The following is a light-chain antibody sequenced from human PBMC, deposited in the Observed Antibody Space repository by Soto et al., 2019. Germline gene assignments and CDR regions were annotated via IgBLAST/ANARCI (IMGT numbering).Light chain of an antibody. CDR2: EVS. CDR1: SSDVGGYKY. Sequence: QSVLTQPASVSGSPGQSITISCTGTSSDVGGYKYVSWYQQHPGKAPKLMIYEVSNRPSGVSSRFSGSKSGNTASLTISGLQAEDEADYYCSSYTSSSPVVFGGGTQLTVL. J-gene: IGLJ2*01. V-gene: IGLV2-14*01. CDR3: SSYTSSSPVV.